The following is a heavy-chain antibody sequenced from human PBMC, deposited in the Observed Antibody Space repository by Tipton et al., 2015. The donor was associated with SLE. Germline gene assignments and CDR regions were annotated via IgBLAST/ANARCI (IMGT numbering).Heavy chain of an antibody. CDR2: IIPVFGTA. Sequence: QLVQSGAEVKKPGSSVKVSCKASGGSFSNYAVNWVRQAPGQGLEWMGNIIPVFGTANYAQKFQGRVTITADEFTNTAYMELSSLRSEDTAFYYCARAPLAYCGGDCYSGYFDYWGQGTLVTVSS. CDR1: GGSFSNYA. CDR3: ARAPLAYCGGDCYSGYFDY. V-gene: IGHV1-69*18. J-gene: IGHJ4*02. D-gene: IGHD2-21*02.